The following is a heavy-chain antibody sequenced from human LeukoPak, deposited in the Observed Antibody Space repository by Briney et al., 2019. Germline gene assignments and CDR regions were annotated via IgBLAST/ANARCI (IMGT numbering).Heavy chain of an antibody. J-gene: IGHJ4*02. D-gene: IGHD6-13*01. V-gene: IGHV4-4*02. CDR2: IYHSGST. Sequence: SGTLSLTCAVSGGSISSSNWWSWVRQPPGKGLEWIGEIYHSGSTNYNPSLKSRVTISVDKSKNQFSLKLSSVTAADTAVYYCASSPIAAAGTIDYWGQGTLVTVSS. CDR1: GGSISSSNW. CDR3: ASSPIAAAGTIDY.